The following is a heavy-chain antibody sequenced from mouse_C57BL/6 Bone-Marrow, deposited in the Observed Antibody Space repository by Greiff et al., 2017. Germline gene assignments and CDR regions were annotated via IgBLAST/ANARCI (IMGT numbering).Heavy chain of an antibody. V-gene: IGHV1-74*01. CDR1: GYTFTSYW. J-gene: IGHJ3*01. CDR3: AVWRPWFAY. CDR2: IPPSDSDT. Sequence: QVQLKQPGAELVKPGASVKVSCKASGYTFTSYWMHWVKQRPGQGLEWIGRIPPSDSDTNYNQKFKGKATLTVDKSSSTAYMQLSSLTSDDSAVYYCAVWRPWFAYWGQGTLVTVSA.